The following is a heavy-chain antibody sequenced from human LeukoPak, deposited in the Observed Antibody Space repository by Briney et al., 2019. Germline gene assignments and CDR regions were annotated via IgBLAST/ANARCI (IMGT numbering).Heavy chain of an antibody. D-gene: IGHD6-19*01. V-gene: IGHV3-30*18. J-gene: IGHJ4*02. Sequence: QPGGSLRLSCAASGFTFSSYGMHWVRQAPGKGLEWVAVISYDGSNKYYADSVKGRFTISRDNSKNTLYLQMNSLRAEDTAVYYCAKVGVAVAYSFLAGWGQGTLVTVSS. CDR3: AKVGVAVAYSFLAG. CDR1: GFTFSSYG. CDR2: ISYDGSNK.